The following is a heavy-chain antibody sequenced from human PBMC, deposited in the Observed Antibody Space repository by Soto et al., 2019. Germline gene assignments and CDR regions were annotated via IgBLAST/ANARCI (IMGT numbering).Heavy chain of an antibody. CDR1: GGTISTYY. CDR3: ARGSAVPTLRGMDV. CDR2: IYYSGST. D-gene: IGHD4-4*01. V-gene: IGHV4-59*01. J-gene: IGHJ6*02. Sequence: QVRLQESGPGLVQPSETLSLTCTVSGGTISTYYWNWIRQPPGKGLEWIGYIYYSGSTNYNPSLRGRAILSVDTSKSWFSLRLDSLTDADTAVYYCARGSAVPTLRGMDVWGQGTTVTVSS.